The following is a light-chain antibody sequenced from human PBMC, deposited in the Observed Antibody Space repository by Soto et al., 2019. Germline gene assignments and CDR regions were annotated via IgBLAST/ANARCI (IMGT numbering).Light chain of an antibody. CDR3: QQSYSTPYD. V-gene: IGKV1-39*01. CDR1: QSISSY. J-gene: IGKJ2*01. Sequence: DIQMTQSPSSLSASVGDRVTITCRAIQSISSYLNWYQQKPGKAPKLLIYAASSLQSGVPSRFSGSGSGTDFTLTISSLQPEDFATYYCQQSYSTPYDFGQGTKLEIK. CDR2: AAS.